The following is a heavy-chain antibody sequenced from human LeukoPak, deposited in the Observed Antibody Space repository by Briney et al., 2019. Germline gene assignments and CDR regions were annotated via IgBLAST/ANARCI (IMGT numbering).Heavy chain of an antibody. CDR2: IYYTGTD. J-gene: IGHJ6*02. V-gene: IGHV4-59*08. CDR3: ARHNLGCTSTGCYNSAMDV. CDR1: GGSMNNYY. Sequence: SETLSLTCTVSGGSMNNYYWSWIRQPPGKGLEWIGYIYYTGTDNYNPSLKGRLTISVDTSKSQFSLKLSSVTAADTAVYYCARHNLGCTSTGCYNSAMDVWGQGTTVTVSS. D-gene: IGHD2-2*02.